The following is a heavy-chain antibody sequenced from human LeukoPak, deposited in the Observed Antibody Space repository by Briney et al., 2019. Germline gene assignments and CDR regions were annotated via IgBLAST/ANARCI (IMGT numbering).Heavy chain of an antibody. V-gene: IGHV4-34*01. J-gene: IGHJ5*02. D-gene: IGHD6-13*01. CDR3: ARWRVHSSSWYLNP. CDR1: CGSFSSYY. CDR2: INHSGST. Sequence: SETLSPTFAVYCGSFSSYYWSWIRQPPGKGLELVGEINHSGSTNYNPSLKSRVTISVDTSKNQFSLKLSSVTAADTAVYYRARWRVHSSSWYLNPWGQGTLVTVSS.